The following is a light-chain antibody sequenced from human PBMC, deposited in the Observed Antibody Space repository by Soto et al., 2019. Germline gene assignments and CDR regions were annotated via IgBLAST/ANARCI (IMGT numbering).Light chain of an antibody. V-gene: IGKV1-39*01. J-gene: IGKJ3*01. CDR3: QQTYNTPGT. Sequence: DIQMTQSPASLSASVGDRVTITCRASQSISGYLNWYLQKPGKAPKHLIYGASTLQSGVPSRFTGSGSETSFTLTISSLQPEDFGTYYCQQTYNTPGTFGPGTKVDI. CDR2: GAS. CDR1: QSISGY.